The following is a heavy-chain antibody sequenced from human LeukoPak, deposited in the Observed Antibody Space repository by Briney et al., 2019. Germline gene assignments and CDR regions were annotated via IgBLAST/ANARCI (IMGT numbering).Heavy chain of an antibody. CDR1: GESFSGHY. V-gene: IGHV4-34*01. D-gene: IGHD1-1*01. J-gene: IGHJ4*02. Sequence: SETLSLTCAVSGESFSGHYWSWIRQTPGKGLEWIGEVNHSGSTNYNPSLKSRVTISIDTSKNQFSLKVSSVTAADTALYYCARVTTGTVDCWGQGTLVTVSS. CDR3: ARVTTGTVDC. CDR2: VNHSGST.